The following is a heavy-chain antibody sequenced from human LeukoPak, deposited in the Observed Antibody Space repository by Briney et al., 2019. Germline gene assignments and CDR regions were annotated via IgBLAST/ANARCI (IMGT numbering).Heavy chain of an antibody. CDR2: ISGSGGST. CDR1: GFTFSSYA. V-gene: IGHV3-23*01. Sequence: GGSLRLSCAASGFTFSSYAMSWVRQAPGKGLEWVSAISGSGGSTYYADSVKGRFTISRDNSKNTLYLQMNSLRAEDTAVYYCAKDGSDIVVVPAANWGQGTLVTVSS. J-gene: IGHJ4*02. CDR3: AKDGSDIVVVPAAN. D-gene: IGHD2-2*01.